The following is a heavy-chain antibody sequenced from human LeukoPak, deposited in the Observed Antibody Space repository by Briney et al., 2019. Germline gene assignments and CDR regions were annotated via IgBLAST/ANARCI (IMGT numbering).Heavy chain of an antibody. J-gene: IGHJ4*02. CDR2: IRSKAYGGTT. Sequence: GRSLRLSCTAPGFTFCDYAMSWVRQAPGKGLEWVGFIRSKAYGGTTEYAASVKGRFTISRDDSKSIAYLQMNSLKTEDTAVYYCTRDAFGCDYWGQGTLVTVSS. V-gene: IGHV3-49*04. CDR1: GFTFCDYA. CDR3: TRDAFGCDY. D-gene: IGHD3-3*02.